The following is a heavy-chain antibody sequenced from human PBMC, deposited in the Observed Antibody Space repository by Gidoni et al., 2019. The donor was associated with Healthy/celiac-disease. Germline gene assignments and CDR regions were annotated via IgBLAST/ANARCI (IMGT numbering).Heavy chain of an antibody. CDR1: GGSISSYY. CDR3: ARAHQSGNYYYYYGMDV. Sequence: QVQLQESGPGLVKPSEPLSLTCPVSGGSISSYYWSWIRQPPGKGLEWIGYIYYSGSTNYNPSLKSRVTISVDTSKNQFSLKLSSVTAADTAVYYCARAHQSGNYYYYYGMDVWGQGTTVTVSS. CDR2: IYYSGST. J-gene: IGHJ6*02. D-gene: IGHD3-3*01. V-gene: IGHV4-59*01.